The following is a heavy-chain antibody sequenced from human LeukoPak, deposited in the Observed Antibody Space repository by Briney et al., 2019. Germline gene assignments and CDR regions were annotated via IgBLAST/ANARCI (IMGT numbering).Heavy chain of an antibody. Sequence: ASVKVSCKASGYTFTSYYMHWVRQAPGQGLEWMGIINPSGGSTSYAQKFQGRVTMTRDMSTSTVYMELSSLRSEDTAVYYCATGNGDYDILTGLDYWGQGTLVTVSS. J-gene: IGHJ4*02. D-gene: IGHD3-9*01. CDR2: INPSGGST. CDR1: GYTFTSYY. V-gene: IGHV1-46*01. CDR3: ATGNGDYDILTGLDY.